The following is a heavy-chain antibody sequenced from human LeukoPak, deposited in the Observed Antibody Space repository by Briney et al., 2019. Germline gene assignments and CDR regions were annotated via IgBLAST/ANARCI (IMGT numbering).Heavy chain of an antibody. CDR1: GFTFSSYA. J-gene: IGHJ4*02. D-gene: IGHD2-2*01. CDR2: ISGSGGST. Sequence: GGSLRLSCAASGFTFSSYAMSWVSQAPGKGLEWVSAISGSGGSTYYADSVKGRFTISRDNSKNTLYLQMNSLRAEDTAVYYCAKDRFLVVPAAEFDYWGQGTLVTVSS. CDR3: AKDRFLVVPAAEFDY. V-gene: IGHV3-23*01.